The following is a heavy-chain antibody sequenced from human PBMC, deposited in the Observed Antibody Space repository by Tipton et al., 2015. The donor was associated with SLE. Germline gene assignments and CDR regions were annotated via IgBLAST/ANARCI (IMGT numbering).Heavy chain of an antibody. CDR1: GGSFSGYY. CDR2: INHSGST. J-gene: IGHJ4*02. V-gene: IGHV4-34*01. Sequence: TLSLTCAVYGGSFSGYYWSWIRQPPGKGLEWIGEINHSGSTNYNPSLKSRVTISVDTSKNQFSLKLSSVTAADTAVYYCARAYFDYWGQGTLVTVSS. CDR3: ARAYFDY.